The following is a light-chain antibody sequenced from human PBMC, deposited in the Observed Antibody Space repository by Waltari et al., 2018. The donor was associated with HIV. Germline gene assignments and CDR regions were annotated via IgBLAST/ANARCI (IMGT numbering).Light chain of an antibody. Sequence: QSALTQPPSASGSPGQSVTISCTGTNSDIGGYNYVSWYQQHPGKAPKLVISEVTTRPSGFPGRFSCSKSGTTASLTVSGLHAEDEADYYCSSYANKNGFYVVFGGGTRLTVL. V-gene: IGLV2-8*01. CDR3: SSYANKNGFYVV. CDR1: NSDIGGYNY. CDR2: EVT. J-gene: IGLJ2*01.